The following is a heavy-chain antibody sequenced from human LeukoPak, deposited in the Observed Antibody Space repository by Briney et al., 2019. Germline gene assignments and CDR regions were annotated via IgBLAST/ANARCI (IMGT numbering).Heavy chain of an antibody. V-gene: IGHV3-72*01. Sequence: PGGSLRLSCAASGFISSDHYMDWVRQAPGKGLDWVGRSRNKANSYTTEYAASVKGRFTISRDDSKNSLYLQMSSLKTEDTAVYYCVRVISGSYAFDIWGQGTMVTVSS. J-gene: IGHJ3*02. D-gene: IGHD1-26*01. CDR3: VRVISGSYAFDI. CDR1: GFISSDHY. CDR2: SRNKANSYTT.